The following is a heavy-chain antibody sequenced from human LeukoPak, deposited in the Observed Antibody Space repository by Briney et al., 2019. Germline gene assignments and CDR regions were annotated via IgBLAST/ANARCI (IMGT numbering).Heavy chain of an antibody. CDR1: GFTFTSYY. J-gene: IGHJ4*02. CDR2: INPSGDSS. V-gene: IGHV1-46*01. D-gene: IGHD7-27*01. CDR3: ARDHTGIGDY. Sequence: GASVKVSCKAYGFTFTSYYIHWVRQAPGQGLEWMGIINPSGDSSSYAQKFQGRVTMTRDTSTSTVYMEVSSLRSEDTAVYYCARDHTGIGDYWGQGTLVTVSS.